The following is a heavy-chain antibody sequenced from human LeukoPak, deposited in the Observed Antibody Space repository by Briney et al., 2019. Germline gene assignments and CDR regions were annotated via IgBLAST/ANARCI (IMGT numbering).Heavy chain of an antibody. Sequence: PSETLSLTCTVSGGSISSYYWSWIRQPAGKGLEWIGRIYTSGSTNYNPSLKSRVTMSVDTSKNQFSLKLSSVTAADTAVYYCASTSSSPDYYYYYMDVWGKGTTVTVS. CDR3: ASTSSSPDYYYYYMDV. CDR2: IYTSGST. D-gene: IGHD6-6*01. CDR1: GGSISSYY. V-gene: IGHV4-4*07. J-gene: IGHJ6*03.